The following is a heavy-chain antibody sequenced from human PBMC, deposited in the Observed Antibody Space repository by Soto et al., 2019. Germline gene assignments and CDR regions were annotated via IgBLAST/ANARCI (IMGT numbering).Heavy chain of an antibody. D-gene: IGHD1-20*01. V-gene: IGHV4-4*02. CDR3: ARDRDNGLLLRYGMDV. Sequence: SETLSLTGFVSCGSISSTNWGSWVRQPPGKGLEWIGETYPSGITNYNPFLENRVTLPIDKSKNQLSLRLSSVTAADTAVYYCARDRDNGLLLRYGMDVWGQGTTVTVYS. J-gene: IGHJ6*02. CDR1: CGSISSTNW. CDR2: TYPSGIT.